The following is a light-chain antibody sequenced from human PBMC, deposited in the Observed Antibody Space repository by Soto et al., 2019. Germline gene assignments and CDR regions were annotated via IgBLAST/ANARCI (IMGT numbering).Light chain of an antibody. V-gene: IGKV3-20*01. CDR3: QQYGSSSLT. J-gene: IGKJ4*01. Sequence: EIVLTQSPGTLSLSPGERATLSCRASQSVSSSYLAWYQQKPGQAPRLLIYGASGRATGIPDRFSGSGSGTGFTLTISRLEPEDFAVYYWQQYGSSSLTFGGGTKVEIK. CDR1: QSVSSSY. CDR2: GAS.